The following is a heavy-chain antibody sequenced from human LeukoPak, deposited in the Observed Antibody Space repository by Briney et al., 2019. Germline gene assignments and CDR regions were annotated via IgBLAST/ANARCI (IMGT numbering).Heavy chain of an antibody. CDR2: IYYSGST. Sequence: SETLSLTCTVSGGSIRNYYWSWIRQPPGKRLEWIGYIYYSGSTEYNPSLKNRVTMSVDTSKNQFSLKLNSVTTADTAVYYCAKYIRDSGTYYLDYWGQGTLVTVSS. J-gene: IGHJ4*02. D-gene: IGHD3-10*01. CDR3: AKYIRDSGTYYLDY. CDR1: GGSIRNYY. V-gene: IGHV4-59*01.